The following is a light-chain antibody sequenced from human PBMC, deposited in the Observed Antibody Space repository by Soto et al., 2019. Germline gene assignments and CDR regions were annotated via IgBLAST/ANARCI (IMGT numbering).Light chain of an antibody. CDR3: ETWDSHTRV. V-gene: IGLV4-60*03. Sequence: QSVLTQASSASASPGSSVKLTCTLSSGHSSFIIAWHQLQPGKAPRYMMKLQNSGGYNKGSGVPDRFSGSSSGPDRYLVISNLQSEDEADYYCETWDSHTRVFGGGTKVTVL. CDR2: LQNSGGY. J-gene: IGLJ3*02. CDR1: SGHSSFI.